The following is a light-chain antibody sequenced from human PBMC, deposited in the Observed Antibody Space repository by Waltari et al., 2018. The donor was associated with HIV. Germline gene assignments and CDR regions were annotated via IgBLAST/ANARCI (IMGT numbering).Light chain of an antibody. Sequence: QLVLTQSPSASASLGASVTLTCTLRSGHSSSAIAWHQQQPEKGPRYLMKLNSDGSHSKGDGIPDRFSGSSSGAERYLTISSLQSEDEADYYCQTWGTGIRVFGGGTKLTVL. CDR3: QTWGTGIRV. CDR1: SGHSSSA. J-gene: IGLJ3*02. CDR2: LNSDGSH. V-gene: IGLV4-69*01.